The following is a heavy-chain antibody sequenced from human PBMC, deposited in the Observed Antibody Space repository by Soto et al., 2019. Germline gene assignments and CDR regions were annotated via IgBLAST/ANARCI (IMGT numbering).Heavy chain of an antibody. CDR3: ARVDFGGNSYYFDY. J-gene: IGHJ4*02. CDR1: GFTFSDYG. Sequence: GESMKISCVASGFTFSDYGIHWVGQAPDKGLEWVAVVWFDGSIQYYGDSVKGRFTISRDNSNNTVDLQMNNLRAEDTAVYYCARVDFGGNSYYFDYWGQGTPVTVSS. D-gene: IGHD1-7*01. CDR2: VWFDGSIQ. V-gene: IGHV3-33*01.